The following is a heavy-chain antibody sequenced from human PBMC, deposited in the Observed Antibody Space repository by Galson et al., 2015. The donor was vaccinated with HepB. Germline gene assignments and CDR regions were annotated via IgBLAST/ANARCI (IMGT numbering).Heavy chain of an antibody. CDR2: IYWDDDK. CDR1: VFSLSTSGVG. Sequence: PALVKPTQTLTLTCTFSVFSLSTSGVGVGWIRQPPGKALEWLALIYWDDDKRYSPSLKSRLTISKDTSKSQVVLTMSNMDPVDTATYYCARSRTTYDFWSGRDFGWFDPWGQGTLVTVSS. V-gene: IGHV2-5*02. D-gene: IGHD3-3*01. J-gene: IGHJ5*02. CDR3: ARSRTTYDFWSGRDFGWFDP.